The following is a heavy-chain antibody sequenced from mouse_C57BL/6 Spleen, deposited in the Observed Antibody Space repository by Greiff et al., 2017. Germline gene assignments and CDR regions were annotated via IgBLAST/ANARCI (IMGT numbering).Heavy chain of an antibody. J-gene: IGHJ4*01. CDR3: ARRYYTGAMDY. CDR2: IHPNNGGT. D-gene: IGHD2-12*01. Sequence: EVQLQQSGPELVKPGASVKIPCKASGYTFTDYNMDWVKQSHGKSLEWIGDIHPNNGGTIYNQKFKGKATLTVDKSSSTAYMELRSLTSEDTAVYYCARRYYTGAMDYWGQGTSVTVSS. CDR1: GYTFTDYN. V-gene: IGHV1-18*01.